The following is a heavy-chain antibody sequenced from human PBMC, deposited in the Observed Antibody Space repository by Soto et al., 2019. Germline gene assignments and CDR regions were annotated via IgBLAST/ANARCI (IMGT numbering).Heavy chain of an antibody. D-gene: IGHD4-17*01. CDR2: IYPGDSDT. J-gene: IGHJ4*02. CDR1: GYSFTSYW. V-gene: IGHV5-51*01. CDR3: ARQPGYHTVTTNY. Sequence: PGESLKXSCKGSGYSFTSYWIGWVRQMPGKGLEWMGIIYPGDSDTRYSPSFQGQVTISADKSISTAHLQWSSLKASDTAMYYCARQPGYHTVTTNYWGQGTLVTVSS.